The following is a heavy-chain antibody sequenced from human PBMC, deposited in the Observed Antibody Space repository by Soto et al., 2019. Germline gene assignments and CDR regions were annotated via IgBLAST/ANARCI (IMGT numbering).Heavy chain of an antibody. D-gene: IGHD2-2*01. Sequence: PGGSLRLSCAASVFTCSSYAMSWVRQAPGKGLEWVSAISGSGGSTYYADSVKGRFTISRDNSKNTLYLQMNSLRDEDTAVYYCASSPQLPPIDYWGQGTLVTVSS. J-gene: IGHJ4*02. CDR3: ASSPQLPPIDY. CDR1: VFTCSSYA. V-gene: IGHV3-23*01. CDR2: ISGSGGST.